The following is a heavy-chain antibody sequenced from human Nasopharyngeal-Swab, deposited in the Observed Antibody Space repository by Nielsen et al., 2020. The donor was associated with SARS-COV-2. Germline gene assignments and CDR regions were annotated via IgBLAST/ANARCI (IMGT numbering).Heavy chain of an antibody. V-gene: IGHV6-1*01. Sequence: SQTLSLTSAISGDSVSSNNVGWNWTRQSPSRGLEWLGRTYYGSKWYNHYAPSVKSRVTIKPDTSKNQFSLQMDSVTPEDSAVYYCARGFLQTGFDYWGQGTLVTVSS. D-gene: IGHD3-9*01. CDR2: TYYGSKWYN. J-gene: IGHJ4*02. CDR1: GDSVSSNNVG. CDR3: ARGFLQTGFDY.